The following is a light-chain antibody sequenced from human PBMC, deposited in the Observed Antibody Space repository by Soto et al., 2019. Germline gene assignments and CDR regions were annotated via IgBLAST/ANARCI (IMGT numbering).Light chain of an antibody. J-gene: IGKJ4*01. Sequence: EIVLTQSPVTLSLSPGERATLSCRASQSVTTFLAWYQQKPGQAPSLLIYDASKRATGIPARFSGSGSGTDFTPTISSLEPEDFAVYYCQQRTNWPLTFGGGTKVEIK. CDR1: QSVTTF. V-gene: IGKV3-11*01. CDR3: QQRTNWPLT. CDR2: DAS.